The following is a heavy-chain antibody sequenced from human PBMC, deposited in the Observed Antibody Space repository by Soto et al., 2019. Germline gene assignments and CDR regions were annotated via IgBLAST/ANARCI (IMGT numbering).Heavy chain of an antibody. CDR1: GFTFSSYA. CDR3: AKCSLRMDV. D-gene: IGHD2-15*01. V-gene: IGHV3-23*01. CDR2: ISGSGGST. J-gene: IGHJ6*02. Sequence: PGGSLRLSCAASGFTFSSYAMSWVRQAPGKGLEWVSGISGSGGSTYYAESVKGRFTISRDNSNNTLYLQMNSLRAEDTALYYSAKCSLRMDVWGQGTTVTVSS.